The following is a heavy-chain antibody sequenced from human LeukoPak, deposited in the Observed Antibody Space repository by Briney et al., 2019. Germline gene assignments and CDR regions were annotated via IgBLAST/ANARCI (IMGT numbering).Heavy chain of an antibody. V-gene: IGHV3-74*01. D-gene: IGHD2-15*01. CDR3: VIDLGDYNDF. J-gene: IGHJ4*02. CDR2: INTQGTYT. Sequence: WGSLRRSCAVSGITFSSYWMHWVRQDPGRGLLWVSRINTQGTYTNYAASVKGRFTISRDNAKNTLYLQMSSLRADDTAVYYCVIDLGDYNDFWGQGTLVSVSS. CDR1: GITFSSYW.